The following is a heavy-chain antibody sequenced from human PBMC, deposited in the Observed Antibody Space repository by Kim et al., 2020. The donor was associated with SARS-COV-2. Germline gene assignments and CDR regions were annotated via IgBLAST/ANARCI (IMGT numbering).Heavy chain of an antibody. Sequence: YADSVKGRFTISRDNSKNTLYLQMNSLRAEDTAVYYCAKSDYVDYYGMDVWGQGTTVTVSS. D-gene: IGHD4-17*01. CDR3: AKSDYVDYYGMDV. J-gene: IGHJ6*02. V-gene: IGHV3-23*01.